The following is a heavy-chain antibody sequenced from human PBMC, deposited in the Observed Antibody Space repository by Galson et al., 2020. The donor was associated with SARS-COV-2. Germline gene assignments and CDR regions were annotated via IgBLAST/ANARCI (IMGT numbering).Heavy chain of an antibody. CDR3: TREGETPTIFNYYVGMDV. J-gene: IGHJ6*02. CDR2: IYSSGHT. CDR1: GGSISSRSYS. D-gene: IGHD2-21*01. V-gene: IGHV4-61*02. Sequence: SETLSLTCTVSGGSISSRSYSWNWVRQPAGKGLEWIGRIYSSGHTNSNPSLRSRLTLSVDMSKNQFSLKLNSVTAADTAVYYCTREGETPTIFNYYVGMDVGGQVTTVTVSS.